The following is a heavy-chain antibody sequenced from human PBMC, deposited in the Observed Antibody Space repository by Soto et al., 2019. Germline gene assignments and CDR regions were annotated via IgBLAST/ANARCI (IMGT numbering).Heavy chain of an antibody. CDR1: GGSISNGGYY. CDR3: ARDVTDFWSGHEGMDV. V-gene: IGHV4-31*03. Sequence: SETLSLTCTVSGGSISNGGYYWTWIRQHPGKGLEWIGYIYYSGSTYYNPSLKSRVTISVDTSKNQFSLKLTSVTAADTTVYYCARDVTDFWSGHEGMDVWGQGTTVTVSS. CDR2: IYYSGST. D-gene: IGHD3-3*01. J-gene: IGHJ6*02.